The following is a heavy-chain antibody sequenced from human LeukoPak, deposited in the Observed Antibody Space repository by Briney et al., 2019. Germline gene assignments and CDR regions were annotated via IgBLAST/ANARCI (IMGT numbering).Heavy chain of an antibody. CDR2: MNPNSGNT. CDR3: ATDYTDYSLDY. J-gene: IGHJ4*02. CDR1: GYTLTNYD. Sequence: ASVKVSCKASGYTLTNYDINWVRQATGQGLEWMGWMNPNSGNTGYAQKFQGRVIMTRNTSISTAYMELSSLRYEDTAVYYCATDYTDYSLDYWGQGTLVTVSS. V-gene: IGHV1-8*01. D-gene: IGHD4-11*01.